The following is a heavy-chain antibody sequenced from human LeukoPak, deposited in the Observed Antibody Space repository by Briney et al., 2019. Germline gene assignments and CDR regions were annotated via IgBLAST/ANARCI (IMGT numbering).Heavy chain of an antibody. V-gene: IGHV3-48*03. J-gene: IGHJ4*02. CDR3: AQGLWFGEA. Sequence: GGSLRVSCAASGFTFTSYEMNWVRQAQGKGLEWVSYISSSGSTIYYADSVKGRFTISRDNAKNSLYLQMNSLRAEDTAVYYCAQGLWFGEARGQGTLVTVSS. CDR1: GFTFTSYE. D-gene: IGHD3-10*01. CDR2: ISSSGSTI.